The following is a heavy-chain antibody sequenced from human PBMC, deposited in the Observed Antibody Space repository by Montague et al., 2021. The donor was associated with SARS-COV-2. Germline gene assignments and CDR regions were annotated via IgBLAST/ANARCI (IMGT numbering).Heavy chain of an antibody. CDR3: ARREYSYGWGE. J-gene: IGHJ4*02. Sequence: SETLSLTCTVTGGPISGSSDYWGWIRQSPGKGLEWIASVDYSGNTXYSPTLKSRLTISVDTSKNQFSLKLNSVTAADTALYYCARREYSYGWGEWGQGTLANVSS. V-gene: IGHV4-39*01. CDR2: VDYSGNT. CDR1: GGPISGSSDY. D-gene: IGHD5-18*01.